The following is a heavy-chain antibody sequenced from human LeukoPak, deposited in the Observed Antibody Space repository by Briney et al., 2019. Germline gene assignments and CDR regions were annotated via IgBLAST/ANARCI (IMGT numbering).Heavy chain of an antibody. V-gene: IGHV3-9*01. D-gene: IGHD1-26*01. CDR1: GLTFDDYA. CDR2: ISWNSGSI. J-gene: IGHJ5*02. CDR3: AKDQSGSYYSGNWFDP. Sequence: PGRSLRLSCAASGLTFDDYAMHWVRQAPGKGLEWVSGISWNSGSIGYADSVKGRFTISRDNAKNSLYLQMNSLRAEDTALYYCAKDQSGSYYSGNWFDPWGQGTLVTVSS.